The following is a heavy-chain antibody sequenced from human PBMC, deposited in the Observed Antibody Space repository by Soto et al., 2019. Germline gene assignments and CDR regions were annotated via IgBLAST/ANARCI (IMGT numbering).Heavy chain of an antibody. J-gene: IGHJ6*03. CDR3: ARDRTLFGSGYPFDYYMDV. Sequence: QVQLVESGGGLVKPGGSLRLSCAASGFTFSEYYMSWIRQAPGKGLEWVSFITISGDTIYYADSVKGRFTISRDNAKNSLYLQMNSLRAEDTAVYYCARDRTLFGSGYPFDYYMDVWGKGTTVTVSS. D-gene: IGHD3-3*01. V-gene: IGHV3-11*01. CDR2: ITISGDTI. CDR1: GFTFSEYY.